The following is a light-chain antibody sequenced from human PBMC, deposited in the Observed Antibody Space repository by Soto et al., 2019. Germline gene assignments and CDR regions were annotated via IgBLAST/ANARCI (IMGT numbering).Light chain of an antibody. CDR2: GNS. J-gene: IGLJ2*01. CDR3: QSYDSSLSGYV. CDR1: SSNIGAGYD. V-gene: IGLV1-40*01. Sequence: QSVLTQPPSVSGAPGQRVTISFTGSSSNIGAGYDVHWYQQLPGTAPKLLIYGNSNRPSGVPDRFSGSKSGTSASLAITGLQAEDEADYYCQSYDSSLSGYVFGGGTKPTVL.